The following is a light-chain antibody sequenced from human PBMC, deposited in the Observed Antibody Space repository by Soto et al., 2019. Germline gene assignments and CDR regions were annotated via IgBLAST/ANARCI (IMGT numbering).Light chain of an antibody. V-gene: IGKV3D-15*01. J-gene: IGKJ4*01. CDR1: QSLGTN. Sequence: EIVMTQSPATLSVSPGERGTLSCRASQSLGTNLAWYQKRPGQPPRLLIYGAITRATDIPARFRGGGSGTEFTLTISSLQSEDFAVYYCHQYNSWPLTVGGGTKVDIK. CDR2: GAI. CDR3: HQYNSWPLT.